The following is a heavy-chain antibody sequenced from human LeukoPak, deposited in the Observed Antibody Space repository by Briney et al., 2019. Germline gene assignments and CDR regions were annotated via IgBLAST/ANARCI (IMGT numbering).Heavy chain of an antibody. D-gene: IGHD6-13*01. Sequence: PWGSLRISCAASGFTFSCYAMSWVRQAPGKGLEGVSAISGSGGSTYYADSVKGRFTICRDNSKNTLYLQMNSLRAEDTAVYYCAKDEGYSSSWYDYWGQGTLVTVSS. J-gene: IGHJ4*02. CDR2: ISGSGGST. CDR3: AKDEGYSSSWYDY. CDR1: GFTFSCYA. V-gene: IGHV3-23*01.